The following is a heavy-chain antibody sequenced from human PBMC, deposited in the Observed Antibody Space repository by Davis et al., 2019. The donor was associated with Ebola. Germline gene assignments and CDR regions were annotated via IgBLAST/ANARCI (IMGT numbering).Heavy chain of an antibody. CDR3: ANGWKYYFDY. D-gene: IGHD6-19*01. CDR1: GFTFSSYG. J-gene: IGHJ4*02. Sequence: GGSLRLSCEASGFTFSSYGMHWVRQAPGKGLAWVAVIWYEGSNKYYADSVKCRFTISRDNSKNTLYLQMNSLRAEDTAVYYCANGWKYYFDYWGQGTLITVSS. CDR2: IWYEGSNK. V-gene: IGHV3-33*06.